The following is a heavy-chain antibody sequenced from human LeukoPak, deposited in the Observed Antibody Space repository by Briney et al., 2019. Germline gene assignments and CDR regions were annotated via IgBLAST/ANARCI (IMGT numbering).Heavy chain of an antibody. Sequence: GGSLRLSCAASGFTFSSYAMHWVRQAPGKGLEWVAVISYDGSNKYYADSVKGRFTISRDNSKNTLYLQMNSLRAEDTAVYYCAKGGVTVTSPYYYYYYYMDVWGKGTTVTVSS. CDR1: GFTFSSYA. CDR2: ISYDGSNK. CDR3: AKGGVTVTSPYYYYYYYMDV. V-gene: IGHV3-30-3*01. D-gene: IGHD4-11*01. J-gene: IGHJ6*03.